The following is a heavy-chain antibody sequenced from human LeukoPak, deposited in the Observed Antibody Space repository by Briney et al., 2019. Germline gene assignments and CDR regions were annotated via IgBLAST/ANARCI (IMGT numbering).Heavy chain of an antibody. J-gene: IGHJ3*02. CDR3: ATGASYGFHI. V-gene: IGHV3-30*02. D-gene: IGHD1-26*01. CDR2: ILNHGNGE. CDR1: GFTFSSYW. Sequence: GGSLRLSCAASGFTFSSYWMSWVRQAPGKGLEWVSFILNHGNGEYYSDSVKGRFTISRDNSKNTLFLQMNSLRAEDSAVYYCATGASYGFHIWGQGTMVTVSS.